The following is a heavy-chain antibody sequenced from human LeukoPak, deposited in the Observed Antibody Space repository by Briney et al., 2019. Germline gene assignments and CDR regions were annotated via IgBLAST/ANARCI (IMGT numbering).Heavy chain of an antibody. CDR2: INHSGST. Sequence: SETLSLTCAVYGGSFSGYYWSWIRQPPGKGLEWIGEINHSGSTNYNPSLKSRVTISVDTSKNQFSLKLSSVTAADTAVYYCARGPNGYYYDSSGCLRYWGQGTLVTVSS. CDR1: GGSFSGYY. CDR3: ARGPNGYYYDSSGCLRY. J-gene: IGHJ4*02. D-gene: IGHD3-22*01. V-gene: IGHV4-34*01.